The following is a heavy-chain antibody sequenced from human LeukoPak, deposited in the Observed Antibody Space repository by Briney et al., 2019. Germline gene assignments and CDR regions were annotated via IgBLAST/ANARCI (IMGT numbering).Heavy chain of an antibody. J-gene: IGHJ3*02. Sequence: GGSLTLSCAVSGFTSSNAWMSWVRQAPGKGLEWVGRIKSKTDGGTRDYAAPVKGRFTISRDDSKNTLYLQMNSLKTEDTAVYYCTTFDYAAFLIWGQGTMVTVSS. V-gene: IGHV3-15*01. CDR1: GFTSSNAW. CDR3: TTFDYAAFLI. CDR2: IKSKTDGGTR. D-gene: IGHD4/OR15-4a*01.